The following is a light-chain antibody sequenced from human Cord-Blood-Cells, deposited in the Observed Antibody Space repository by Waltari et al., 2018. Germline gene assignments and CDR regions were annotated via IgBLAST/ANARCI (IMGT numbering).Light chain of an antibody. Sequence: DIVMTQSPLSLPVTHGEPASIPCRSRQSHLHSNGYNYLDWYLQKPGQSPQLLIYLGSNRASGVPDRFSGSGSGTDFTLKISRVEAEDVGVYYCMQALQTPRTFGQGTKLEIK. CDR2: LGS. J-gene: IGKJ2*02. CDR3: MQALQTPRT. CDR1: QSHLHSNGYNY. V-gene: IGKV2-28*01.